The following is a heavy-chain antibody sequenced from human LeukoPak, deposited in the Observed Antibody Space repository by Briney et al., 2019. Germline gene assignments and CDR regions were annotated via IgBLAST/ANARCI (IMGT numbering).Heavy chain of an antibody. CDR2: IYYSGST. D-gene: IGHD3-22*01. Sequence: SETLSLTCTVSGGSISSGDYYWGWIRQPPGKGLEWIGYIYYSGSTYYNPSLKSRVTISVDTSKNQSSLKLSSVTAADTAVYYCARSGLSEYYDSSGGSIGYWGQGTLVTVSS. J-gene: IGHJ4*02. V-gene: IGHV4-30-4*01. CDR1: GGSISSGDYY. CDR3: ARSGLSEYYDSSGGSIGY.